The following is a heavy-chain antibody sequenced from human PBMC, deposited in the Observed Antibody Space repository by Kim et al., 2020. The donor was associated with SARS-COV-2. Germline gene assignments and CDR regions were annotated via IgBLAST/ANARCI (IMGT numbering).Heavy chain of an antibody. CDR2: ISYDGSNK. V-gene: IGHV3-30*04. J-gene: IGHJ6*02. CDR1: GFTFSSYA. D-gene: IGHD3-22*01. Sequence: GGSLRLSCAASGFTFSSYAMHWVRQAPGKGLEWVAVISYDGSNKYYADSVKGRFTISRDNSKNTLYLQMNSLRAEDTAVYYCARSGYYYVDYYGMDVWGQGTTVTVSS. CDR3: ARSGYYYVDYYGMDV.